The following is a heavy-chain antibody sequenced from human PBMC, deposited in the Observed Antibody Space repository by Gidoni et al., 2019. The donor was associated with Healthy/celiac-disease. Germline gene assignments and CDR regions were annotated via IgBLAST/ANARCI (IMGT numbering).Heavy chain of an antibody. CDR3: ASTATEGTYYYYGMDV. V-gene: IGHV3-66*01. D-gene: IGHD2-15*01. J-gene: IGHJ6*02. CDR1: GFTVSSNY. Sequence: EVQLVESGGGLVQPGGSLRLSCAASGFTVSSNYMSWVRQAPGKGLEWVSVIYSGGSTYYADSVKGRFTISRDNSKNTLYLQMNSLRAEDTAVYYCASTATEGTYYYYGMDVWGQGTTVTVSS. CDR2: IYSGGST.